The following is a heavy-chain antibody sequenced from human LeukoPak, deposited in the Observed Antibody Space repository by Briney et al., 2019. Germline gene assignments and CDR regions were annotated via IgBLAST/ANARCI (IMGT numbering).Heavy chain of an antibody. J-gene: IGHJ4*02. V-gene: IGHV3-33*08. CDR3: ASAAGPFDN. Sequence: GSLRLSCAASGFTFSRYAIHWVRQAPGKGLEWVAVIWFDGSIKYYADSVKGRFTISRDNSKNTLYLQMNSLRAEDTALYYCASAAGPFDNWGQGTLVTVSS. CDR1: GFTFSRYA. D-gene: IGHD6-19*01. CDR2: IWFDGSIK.